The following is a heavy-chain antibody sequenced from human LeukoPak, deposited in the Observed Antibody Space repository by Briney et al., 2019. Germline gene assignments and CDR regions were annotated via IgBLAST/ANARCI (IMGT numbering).Heavy chain of an antibody. Sequence: PGGSLRLSCAASGFTFSSDWMSWVRQAPGKGLEWVANIKQDGSEKYYVDSVKGRFTISRDNAKNSLYLQMNSLRAEDTAVYYCARSRPPLLRYFDWAYDYWGQGTLVTVSS. CDR1: GFTFSSDW. V-gene: IGHV3-7*01. J-gene: IGHJ4*02. D-gene: IGHD3-9*01. CDR3: ARSRPPLLRYFDWAYDY. CDR2: IKQDGSEK.